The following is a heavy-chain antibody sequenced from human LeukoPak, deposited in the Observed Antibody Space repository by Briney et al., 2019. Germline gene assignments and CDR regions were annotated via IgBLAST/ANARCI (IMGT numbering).Heavy chain of an antibody. V-gene: IGHV1-46*01. J-gene: IGHJ5*02. Sequence: VVSVKVSCKASGYTFTSYYMHWVRQAPGQGLEWMGIINPSGGSTSYAQKFQGRVTMTRDTSTSTVYMELSSLRSEDTAVYYCARDPGDRRYFDLWGQGSLVTVSS. D-gene: IGHD7-27*01. CDR1: GYTFTSYY. CDR2: INPSGGST. CDR3: ARDPGDRRYFDL.